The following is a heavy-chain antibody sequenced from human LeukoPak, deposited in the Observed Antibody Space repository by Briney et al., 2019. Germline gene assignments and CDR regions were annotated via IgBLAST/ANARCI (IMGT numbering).Heavy chain of an antibody. D-gene: IGHD3-22*01. CDR1: GYTFTGYY. J-gene: IGHJ5*01. CDR3: ARGALYYYDSSGFGNWFDS. V-gene: IGHV1-2*02. CDR2: INPKSGGT. Sequence: ASVKVPCKASGYTFTGYYMHWVRQAPGQGLEWMGWINPKSGGTKYAQKFQGRVTMTRDTSISTAYMELTRLTSDDSATYYCARGALYYYDSSGFGNWFDSWGQGTLVTVSS.